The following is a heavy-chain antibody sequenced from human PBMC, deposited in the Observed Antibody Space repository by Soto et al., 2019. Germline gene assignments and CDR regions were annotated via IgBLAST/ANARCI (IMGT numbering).Heavy chain of an antibody. D-gene: IGHD1-1*01. CDR1: GGSLSSYY. V-gene: IGHV4-59*08. Sequence: TLSLTCTVSGGSLSSYYWSWIRQPPGKGLEWIGYIYYSGSTNYNPSLKSRVTISVDTSKNQFSLKLSSVTAADTAVYYCARRYGYSFDYWGQGTLVTVSS. CDR3: ARRYGYSFDY. CDR2: IYYSGST. J-gene: IGHJ4*02.